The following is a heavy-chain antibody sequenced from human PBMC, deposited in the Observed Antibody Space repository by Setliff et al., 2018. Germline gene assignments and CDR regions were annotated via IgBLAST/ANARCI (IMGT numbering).Heavy chain of an antibody. D-gene: IGHD6-6*01. J-gene: IGHJ1*01. CDR1: GFNFSNYW. V-gene: IGHV3-7*03. CDR3: ARDRDDGSSFAEYFQH. CDR2: IKQDGREK. Sequence: GGSLRLSCVASGFNFSNYWMSWVRQVPGKGLEWVANIKQDGREKNYADSVKGRFTISRDNVRSSLFLQMNSLRVEDTAVYYCARDRDDGSSFAEYFQHWGQGTLVTVSS.